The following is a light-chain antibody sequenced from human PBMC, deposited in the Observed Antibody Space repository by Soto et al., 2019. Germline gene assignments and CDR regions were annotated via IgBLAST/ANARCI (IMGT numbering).Light chain of an antibody. J-gene: IGKJ1*01. Sequence: EIVLTQSPGTLSLSPGERATLSCRASQCVSGTYLAWYQQKPGQAPRLLISGASNRATGIPDRFSGSGSGTDFTLTISRLEAEDFAVYYCQQYGSSPPTFGPGTKVEIK. CDR2: GAS. CDR3: QQYGSSPPT. CDR1: QCVSGTY. V-gene: IGKV3-20*01.